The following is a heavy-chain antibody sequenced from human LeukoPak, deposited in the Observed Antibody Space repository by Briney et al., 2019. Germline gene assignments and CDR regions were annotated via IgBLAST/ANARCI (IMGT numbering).Heavy chain of an antibody. Sequence: GGSLRLSCAASGFTFSGYAMHWVRQAPGKGLEWVAVMSSAGNNIFYGDSVEGRFTISRDNSRNTLYLQMNSLRGDDTAIYYCARESIADRSNWFDPWGQGTLVTVSP. CDR2: MSSAGNNI. CDR1: GFTFSGYA. CDR3: ARESIADRSNWFDP. D-gene: IGHD6-6*01. V-gene: IGHV3-30-3*01. J-gene: IGHJ5*02.